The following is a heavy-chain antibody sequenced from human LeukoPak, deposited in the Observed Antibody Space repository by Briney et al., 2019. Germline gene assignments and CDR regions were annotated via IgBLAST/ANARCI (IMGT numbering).Heavy chain of an antibody. CDR3: ARDSLHYYSYYMDV. CDR1: GGSISSYY. V-gene: IGHV4-4*07. J-gene: IGHJ6*03. Sequence: SETLSLTCTVSGGSISSYYWSWNRQPPGKGLEWIGRIYNTGSTNYNPSLKSRVTMSVDTSKNQFSLKLNSVTAADTAVYYCARDSLHYYSYYMDVWGKGTTVTVSS. CDR2: IYNTGST.